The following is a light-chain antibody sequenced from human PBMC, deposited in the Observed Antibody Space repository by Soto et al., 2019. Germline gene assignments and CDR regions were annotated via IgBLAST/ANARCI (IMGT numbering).Light chain of an antibody. Sequence: EVVLTQSPATLCLSPGEGATLSCRASQSIGNYLAWYQQKPGQAPRLLIYDVSNRATGIPDRFSGSGSGRDFTLTISGLEPEDFAVYYCQQYGRSPTWTFGQGTKVDIK. J-gene: IGKJ1*01. CDR2: DVS. CDR1: QSIGNY. V-gene: IGKV3-11*02. CDR3: QQYGRSPTWT.